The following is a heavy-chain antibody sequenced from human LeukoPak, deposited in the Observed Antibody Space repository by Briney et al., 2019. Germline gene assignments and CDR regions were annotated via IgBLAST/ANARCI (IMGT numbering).Heavy chain of an antibody. J-gene: IGHJ4*02. CDR2: ISSGVDNT. Sequence: GSLRLSCAASGFTFSSYAMSWVRQAPGKGLEWVSAISSGVDNTYYADSVKGRLTISRDNSKNTLYVQMTSLRAEDTAVYYCAREDATMVLSLDYWGQGALVTVSS. V-gene: IGHV3-23*01. CDR1: GFTFSSYA. D-gene: IGHD5-18*01. CDR3: AREDATMVLSLDY.